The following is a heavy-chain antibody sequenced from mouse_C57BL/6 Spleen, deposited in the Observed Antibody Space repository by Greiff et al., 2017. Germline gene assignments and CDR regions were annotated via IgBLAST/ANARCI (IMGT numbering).Heavy chain of an antibody. V-gene: IGHV3-6*01. Sequence: EVQLQQSGPGLVKPSQSLSLTCSVTGYSITSGYYWNWIRQFPGNKLEWMGYISYDGSNNYNPSLKNRISITRDTSKNQFFLKLNSVTTEDTATYYCARDLLNDYWGQGTTLTVSS. CDR1: GYSITSGYY. J-gene: IGHJ2*01. CDR3: ARDLLNDY. CDR2: ISYDGSN. D-gene: IGHD2-1*01.